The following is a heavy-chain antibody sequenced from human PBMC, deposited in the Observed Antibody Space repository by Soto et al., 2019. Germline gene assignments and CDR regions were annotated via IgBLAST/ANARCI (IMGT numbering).Heavy chain of an antibody. CDR2: MYNSGST. Sequence: SQTRSVTYAVSGSAIRHTYYWGWIRQPQGKGLEWIGSMYNSGSTSYNPSLKSRVTISVDTSKNQFSLKLRSVTVADTAVYYCARNDSSGCGYFDSWGQGTLVTV. J-gene: IGHJ4*02. V-gene: IGHV4-38-2*01. D-gene: IGHD3-22*01. CDR3: ARNDSSGCGYFDS. CDR1: GSAIRHTYY.